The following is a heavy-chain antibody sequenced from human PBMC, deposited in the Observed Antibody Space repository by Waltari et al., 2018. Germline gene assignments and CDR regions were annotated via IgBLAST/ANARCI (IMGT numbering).Heavy chain of an antibody. Sequence: EVQLVESGGGLVQPGGSCRLACAASDFPFVTYWRDWVRQVPGKGLVWVERTNKDGSGTSYADSVEARLTISRDNAKNTLHLQMTSLTAEDTAVYYCVREKDLNGGCVYDSWGWGTLVTVSS. V-gene: IGHV3-74*01. J-gene: IGHJ4*02. D-gene: IGHD2-8*01. CDR2: TNKDGSGT. CDR1: DFPFVTYW. CDR3: VREKDLNGGCVYDS.